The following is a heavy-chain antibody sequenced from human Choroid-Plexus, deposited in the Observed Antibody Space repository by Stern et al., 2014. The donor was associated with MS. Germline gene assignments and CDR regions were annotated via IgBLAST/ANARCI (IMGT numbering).Heavy chain of an antibody. V-gene: IGHV3-30*18. CDR3: AKDRQYLTYFFDH. J-gene: IGHJ5*02. CDR1: GFTFGSCA. Sequence: VQLVESGGGVVQPGRPLRLSCVASGFTFGSCAMHWVRQAPGKGLEWVSSVTYDGSNKYYADSVKGRFTISRDKSQNPLYMQMNSLRPEDTAVYYCAKDRQYLTYFFDHWGQGSLVTVS. CDR2: VTYDGSNK. D-gene: IGHD2/OR15-2a*01.